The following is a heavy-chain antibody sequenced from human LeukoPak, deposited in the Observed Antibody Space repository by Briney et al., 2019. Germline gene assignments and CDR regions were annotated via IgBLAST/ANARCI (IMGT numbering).Heavy chain of an antibody. CDR2: INPIDGNT. J-gene: IGHJ4*02. CDR1: GYTFTDYY. V-gene: IGHV1-46*01. D-gene: IGHD5-18*01. CDR3: ARLATAVDAFDY. Sequence: GASVKVSCKASGYTFTDYYIHWVRQAPGQGLEWLGGINPIDGNTRYAQEFQDRVTMTRDTSTTTVYVQLSSLRSEDTAVFYCARLATAVDAFDYWGQGTLVTVSS.